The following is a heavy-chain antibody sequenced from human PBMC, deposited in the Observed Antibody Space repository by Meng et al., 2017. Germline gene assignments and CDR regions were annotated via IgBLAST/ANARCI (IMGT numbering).Heavy chain of an antibody. CDR2: INPNSGGT. V-gene: IGHV1-2*02. CDR3: AREKISRVPDAFDI. D-gene: IGHD2-15*01. CDR1: GYTFTGYY. Sequence: ASVKVSCKASGYTFTGYYMHWVRQALGQGREWMGWINPNSGGTNYAQKFQGRVTMTRDTSISTAYMELSRLRSDDTAVYYCAREKISRVPDAFDIWGQGTMVTVSS. J-gene: IGHJ3*02.